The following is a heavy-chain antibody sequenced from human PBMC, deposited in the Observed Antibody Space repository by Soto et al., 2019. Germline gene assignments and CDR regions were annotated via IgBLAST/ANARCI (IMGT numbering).Heavy chain of an antibody. CDR1: GSTIIDYY. CDR2: INHNGYS. CDR3: ARQGYGPLHGLVDV. J-gene: IGHJ6*02. V-gene: IGHV4-59*08. D-gene: IGHD1-1*01. Sequence: SDTLSRTSSSSGSTIIDYYCSRFRQPSWNGLEWIGYINHNGYSAYNLSLKRRVTMSVDTSKTQFSLTLDSVTATDTAAYYCARQGYGPLHGLVDVWGQGTTVT.